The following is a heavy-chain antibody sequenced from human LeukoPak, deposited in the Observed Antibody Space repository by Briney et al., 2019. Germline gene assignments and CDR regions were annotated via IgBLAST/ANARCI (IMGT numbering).Heavy chain of an antibody. CDR1: GYTFTSYG. CDR2: IGAYNGNT. J-gene: IGHJ4*02. Sequence: GASVKVSCKASGYTFTSYGISWVRQAPGQGLEWMGWIGAYNGNTNYAQKLQGRVTMTTDTSTSTAYMELRSLRSDDTAVYYCARDSSLGYSSGWPDYWGQGTLATVSS. CDR3: ARDSSLGYSSGWPDY. V-gene: IGHV1-18*01. D-gene: IGHD6-19*01.